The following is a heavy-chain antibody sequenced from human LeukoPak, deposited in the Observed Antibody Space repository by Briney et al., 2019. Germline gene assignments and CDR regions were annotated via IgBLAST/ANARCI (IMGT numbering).Heavy chain of an antibody. CDR3: ARSRIAVASFDY. Sequence: GRSLRLSCAASGFTFSSYAMHWVRQAPGRGLEWVAVISYDGSNKSYADSVKGRFTISRDNSKNTLYLQMNSLRAEDTAVYYCARSRIAVASFDYWGQGTLVTVSS. J-gene: IGHJ4*02. CDR2: ISYDGSNK. V-gene: IGHV3-30-3*01. CDR1: GFTFSSYA. D-gene: IGHD6-19*01.